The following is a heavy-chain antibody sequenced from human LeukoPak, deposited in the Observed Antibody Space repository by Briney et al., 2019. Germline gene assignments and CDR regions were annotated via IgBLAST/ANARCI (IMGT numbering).Heavy chain of an antibody. Sequence: SSETLSLTCTVSGGSFRNYYWSWIRQPAGKGLEWIGRIYTSGSTNYNPSVKSRVTMSVDTSNNQFSLKLTSVTAADTAVHYCAGQPPQYYGMDVWGQGTTVTVSS. CDR2: IYTSGST. CDR1: GGSFRNYY. D-gene: IGHD1-14*01. V-gene: IGHV4-4*07. J-gene: IGHJ6*02. CDR3: AGQPPQYYGMDV.